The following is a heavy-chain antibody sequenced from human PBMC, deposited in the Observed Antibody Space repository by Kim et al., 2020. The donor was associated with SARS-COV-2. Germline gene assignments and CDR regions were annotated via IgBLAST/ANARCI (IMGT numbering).Heavy chain of an antibody. CDR1: GGSISSSSYY. J-gene: IGHJ5*02. V-gene: IGHV4-39*01. CDR3: ARHDMAFTGVGIVVVVAASGWFDP. Sequence: SETLSLTCTVSGGSISSSSYYWGWIRQPPGKGLEWIGSIYYSGSTYYNPSLKSRVTISVDTSKNQFSLKLSSVTAADTAVYYCARHDMAFTGVGIVVVVAASGWFDPWGQGTLVTVSS. CDR2: IYYSGST. D-gene: IGHD2-15*01.